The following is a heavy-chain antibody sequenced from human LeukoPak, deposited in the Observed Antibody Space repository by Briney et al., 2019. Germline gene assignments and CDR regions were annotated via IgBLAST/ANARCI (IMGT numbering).Heavy chain of an antibody. CDR1: GYTFTGYY. D-gene: IGHD3-10*01. J-gene: IGHJ6*03. CDR3: ARDHEPMGAYYYMDV. CDR2: INPNSGGT. Sequence: GASVKVSCKASGYTFTGYYMHWVRQAPGQGLEWMGWINPNSGGTNYAQKFQGRVTMTRDTSISTAYMELSRPRSDDTAVYYCARDHEPMGAYYYMDVWGKGTTVTISS. V-gene: IGHV1-2*02.